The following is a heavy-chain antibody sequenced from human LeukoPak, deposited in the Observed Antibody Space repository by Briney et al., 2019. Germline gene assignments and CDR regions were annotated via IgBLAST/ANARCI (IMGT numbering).Heavy chain of an antibody. CDR2: IYHSGST. V-gene: IGHV4-4*02. CDR1: AGSISSSNW. Sequence: SETLSLTCTVSAGSISSSNWWSWVRQPPGKGLEWIGEIYHSGSTNYNPSLKSRVTISVDTSKNQFSLNLSSVTAADTAVYYCARDVVVVPTAMANWYLDLWGRGTLVTVSS. CDR3: ARDVVVVPTAMANWYLDL. J-gene: IGHJ2*01. D-gene: IGHD2-2*01.